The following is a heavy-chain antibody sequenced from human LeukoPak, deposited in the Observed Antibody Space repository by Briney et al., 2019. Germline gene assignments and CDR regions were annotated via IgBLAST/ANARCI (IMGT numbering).Heavy chain of an antibody. CDR2: IYYSGHT. Sequence: SETLSLTCTVSGDSISSYYWSWIRQPPGKGLEWIGYIYYSGHTNYNPSPKSRVTISLDTSKSQFSLKPSSMTAADTAVYYCARHSFGHLFDNWGQGTLVTVSS. CDR3: ARHSFGHLFDN. J-gene: IGHJ4*02. CDR1: GDSISSYY. D-gene: IGHD5-18*01. V-gene: IGHV4-59*01.